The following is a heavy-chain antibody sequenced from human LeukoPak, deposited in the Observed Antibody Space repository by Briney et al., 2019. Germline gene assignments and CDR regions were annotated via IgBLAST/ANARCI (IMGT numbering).Heavy chain of an antibody. CDR2: INHSGST. CDR1: GGSISSGGYS. CDR3: ARGRTGYHLLPTKKNYSYYYMDV. D-gene: IGHD2-2*01. Sequence: SETLSLTCAVSGGSISSGGYSWSWIRQPPGKGLEWIGEINHSGSTYYNPSLKSRVTISVDTSKNQFALKLRSVTAADTAVYYCARGRTGYHLLPTKKNYSYYYMDVWGTGTTVTVSS. V-gene: IGHV4-39*01. J-gene: IGHJ6*03.